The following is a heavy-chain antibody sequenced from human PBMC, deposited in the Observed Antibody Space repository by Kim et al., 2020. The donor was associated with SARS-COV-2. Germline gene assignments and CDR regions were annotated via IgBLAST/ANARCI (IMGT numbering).Heavy chain of an antibody. CDR2: GST. J-gene: IGHJ4*02. Sequence: GSTNSTPSLKSRVSISVDTSKNALSLKLTCVTAADTAVYYCARGSGWYAYWGQGTLVTVSS. CDR3: ARGSGWYAY. V-gene: IGHV4-4*09. D-gene: IGHD6-19*01.